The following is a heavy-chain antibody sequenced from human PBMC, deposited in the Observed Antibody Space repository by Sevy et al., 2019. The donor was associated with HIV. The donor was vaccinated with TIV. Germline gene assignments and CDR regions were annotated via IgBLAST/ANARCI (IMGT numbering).Heavy chain of an antibody. CDR2: IKTETDGGTI. Sequence: GGSLRLSCTASGFIFSNVWMSWVRQAPGKGLEWVGRIKTETDGGTIDYAAPVKDRFTISRDDSKNTLYLEMSTLKTEDTAVYFCTTGHDSGAIFDYWGQGTLVTVSS. CDR3: TTGHDSGAIFDY. J-gene: IGHJ4*02. D-gene: IGHD2-8*02. V-gene: IGHV3-15*01. CDR1: GFIFSNVW.